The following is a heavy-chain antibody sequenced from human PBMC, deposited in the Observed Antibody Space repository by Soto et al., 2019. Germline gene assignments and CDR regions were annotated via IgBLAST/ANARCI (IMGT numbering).Heavy chain of an antibody. D-gene: IGHD1-7*01. CDR3: ATHSGRGTRPGDY. CDR2: IIPILGIA. V-gene: IGHV1-69*02. Sequence: VKVSCKASGGTFSIYTISWGRQASGQGLEWMGRIIPILGIANYAQKFQGRVTITADKSTSTAYMELSSLRSEDTAVYYCATHSGRGTRPGDYWGQGTLVTVSS. CDR1: GGTFSIYT. J-gene: IGHJ4*02.